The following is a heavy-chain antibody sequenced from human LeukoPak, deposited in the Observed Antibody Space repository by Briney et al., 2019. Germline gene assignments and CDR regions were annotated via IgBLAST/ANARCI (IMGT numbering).Heavy chain of an antibody. CDR1: GFSFNIYS. D-gene: IGHD3-3*01. CDR2: TNSADESK. CDR3: AKEYDFWANNWFDP. J-gene: IGHJ5*02. Sequence: PGGSLRLSCAASGFSFNIYSMYWVRQAPGKGLEWVSITNSADESKYYADSVKGRFTISRDNSKNTLYLQMNSLRAEDTAVYFCAKEYDFWANNWFDPWGQGTLVTVS. V-gene: IGHV3-23*01.